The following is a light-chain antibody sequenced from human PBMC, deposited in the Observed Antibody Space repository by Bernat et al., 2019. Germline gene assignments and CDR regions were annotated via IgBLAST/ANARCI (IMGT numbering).Light chain of an antibody. CDR1: QSVSSN. CDR2: GAS. CDR3: QHYNYWPSWT. V-gene: IGKV3-15*01. J-gene: IGKJ1*01. Sequence: EVLMTQSPATLSVPPGERATLSCRASQSVSSNLAWYQQKPGQAPRVVIYGASTRATGIPARFSGSGSGTEFTLTISNLQSEDFAVYYCQHYNYWPSWTFGQGTKVE.